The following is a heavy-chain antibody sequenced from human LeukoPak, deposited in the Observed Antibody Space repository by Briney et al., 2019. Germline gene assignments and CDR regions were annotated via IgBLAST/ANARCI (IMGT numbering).Heavy chain of an antibody. V-gene: IGHV3-23*01. CDR1: GFTFSSYW. J-gene: IGHJ4*02. D-gene: IGHD3-10*01. Sequence: GGSLRLSCAASGFTFSSYWMHWVRQAPGKGLEWVSAISGSGGSTYYADSVKGRFTISRDNSKNTLYLQMNSLRAEDTAVYYCAKLLDPIGDYWGQGTLVTVSS. CDR2: ISGSGGST. CDR3: AKLLDPIGDY.